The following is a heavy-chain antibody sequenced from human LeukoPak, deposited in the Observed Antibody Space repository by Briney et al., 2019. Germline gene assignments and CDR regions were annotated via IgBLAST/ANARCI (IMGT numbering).Heavy chain of an antibody. V-gene: IGHV3-21*01. CDR1: GFTFSSYS. Sequence: GGSLRFSCAASGFTFSSYSRNWVRQAPGKGLEWVSSISSSSSYIYYADSVKGRFTISRDNAKNSLYLQMNSLRAEDTAVYYCARVPTLGDFWSGYHDYWGQGTLVTVSS. CDR3: ARVPTLGDFWSGYHDY. J-gene: IGHJ4*02. D-gene: IGHD3-3*01. CDR2: ISSSSSYI.